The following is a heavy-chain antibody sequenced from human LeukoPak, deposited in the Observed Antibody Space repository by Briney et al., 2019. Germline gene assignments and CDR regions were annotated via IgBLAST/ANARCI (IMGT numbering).Heavy chain of an antibody. CDR3: VKGGSGWSFDY. J-gene: IGHJ4*02. D-gene: IGHD6-19*01. V-gene: IGHV3-30*18. CDR1: GFTFSSYG. Sequence: GGSLRLSCAASGFTFSSYGMHWVRQAPGKGLEWVAVISYDGSNKYYADSVKGRFTISRDNSKNTLYLQMSSLRAEDTAVYYCVKGGSGWSFDYWGQGTLVTVSS. CDR2: ISYDGSNK.